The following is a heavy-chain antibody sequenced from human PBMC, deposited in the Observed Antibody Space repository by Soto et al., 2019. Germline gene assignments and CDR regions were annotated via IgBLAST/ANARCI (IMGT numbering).Heavy chain of an antibody. CDR3: ARDRSSGWYYFDY. Sequence: QVQLQQWGAGLLKPSETLSLTCAVYGGSFSGYYWSWIRQPPGKGLEWIGEINHSGSTNYNPSLKSRVTISVDTSKNQLSLKLSSVTAADTAVYYCARDRSSGWYYFDYWGQGTLVTVSS. J-gene: IGHJ4*02. CDR2: INHSGST. D-gene: IGHD6-19*01. V-gene: IGHV4-34*01. CDR1: GGSFSGYY.